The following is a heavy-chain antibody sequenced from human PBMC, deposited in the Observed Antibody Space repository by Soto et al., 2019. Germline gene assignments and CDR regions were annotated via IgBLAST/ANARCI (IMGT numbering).Heavy chain of an antibody. Sequence: GGSLRLSCAASGFTFSSFWMNWVRQAPGKGLEWVANIEQDSTRSSYLDSVKGRFTISRDNAKNSLYLQMNSLRAEDTAVYYCARELSWSGKDYWGQGTQVTVSS. CDR3: ARELSWSGKDY. CDR1: GFTFSSFW. D-gene: IGHD3-10*01. CDR2: IEQDSTRS. J-gene: IGHJ4*02. V-gene: IGHV3-7*01.